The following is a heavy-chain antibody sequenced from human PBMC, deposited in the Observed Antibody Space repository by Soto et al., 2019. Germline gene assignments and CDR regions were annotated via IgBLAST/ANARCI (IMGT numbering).Heavy chain of an antibody. CDR1: GFTFSTYW. Sequence: EVQLLGSGGGLVQPGGSLRLSCVGSGFTFSTYWMNWVRQAPGKGLEWVANINPDGNVGRYVDSVRGRFTTSRDIAKNSLYLQMNSLRADDTAVYFCAGWGGHDYNYWGQGIMVTVSS. D-gene: IGHD4-4*01. CDR2: INPDGNVG. CDR3: AGWGGHDYNY. J-gene: IGHJ4*02. V-gene: IGHV3-7*03.